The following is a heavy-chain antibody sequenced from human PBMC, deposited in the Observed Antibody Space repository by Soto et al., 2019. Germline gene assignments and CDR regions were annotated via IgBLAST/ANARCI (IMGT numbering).Heavy chain of an antibody. J-gene: IGHJ4*02. D-gene: IGHD2-21*01. CDR1: SDSISNYY. Sequence: SETLSLTCTVSSDSISNYYCSWFRQPPGKGLEWIGYMHYNGYTSYNPSLKGRVSISVDKSNNQFLLKLNSVTAADTAMYYCATLPPRVVVSVLPIPTWGQGTQVTVSS. CDR3: ATLPPRVVVSVLPIPT. V-gene: IGHV4-59*12. CDR2: MHYNGYT.